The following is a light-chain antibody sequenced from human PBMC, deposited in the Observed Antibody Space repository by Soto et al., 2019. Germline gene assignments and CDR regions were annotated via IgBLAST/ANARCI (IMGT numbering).Light chain of an antibody. J-gene: IGLJ7*01. CDR2: VNSDGSH. CDR1: SGHSRYA. V-gene: IGLV4-69*02. CDR3: QTQRA. Sequence: QSVLTQSPSASASLGASVKLTCTLSSGHSRYAIAWHQQQPEKGPRYLMKVNSDGSHSKGDGIPDRFSGSSSGAERYLTISSLQSEDEADYYCQTQRAFGGGTQLTVL.